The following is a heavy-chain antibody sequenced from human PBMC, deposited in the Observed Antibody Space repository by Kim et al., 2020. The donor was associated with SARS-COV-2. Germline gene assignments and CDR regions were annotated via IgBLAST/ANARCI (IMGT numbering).Heavy chain of an antibody. V-gene: IGHV3-33*01. J-gene: IGHJ6*02. CDR3: AREKTDYYGSHPGEDYYYGMDV. Sequence: GGSLRLSCAASGFTFSSYGMHWVRQAPGKGLEWVAVIWYDGSNKYYADSVKGRFTISRDNSKNTLYLQMNSLRAEDTAVYYCAREKTDYYGSHPGEDYYYGMDVWGQGTTVTVSS. CDR1: GFTFSSYG. D-gene: IGHD3-10*01. CDR2: IWYDGSNK.